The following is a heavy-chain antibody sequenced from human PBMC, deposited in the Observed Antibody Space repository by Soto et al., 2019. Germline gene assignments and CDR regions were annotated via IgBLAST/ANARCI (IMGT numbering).Heavy chain of an antibody. V-gene: IGHV3-21*01. CDR1: GFTFSSYS. D-gene: IGHD2-8*02. Sequence: EVQVVESGGGLVKPGGSLRLSCAASGFTFSSYSMNWVRQAPGQGLEWVSSISFSSNNIYYADSVTGRFTISRDNAKNSLSLQMNSLRADDTSVYYCARLGGKYCALDVWGQGTTVTVSS. CDR3: ARLGGKYCALDV. J-gene: IGHJ6*02. CDR2: ISFSSNNI.